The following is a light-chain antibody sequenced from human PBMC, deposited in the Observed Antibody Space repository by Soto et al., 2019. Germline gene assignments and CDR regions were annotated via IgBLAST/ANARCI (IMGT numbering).Light chain of an antibody. CDR1: QSISDW. CDR3: QQYDYWPRK. Sequence: IQMTHSPATLSASVRDRVTITCRASQSISDWLAWYQQKPGQAPRLLIYKASTLESGVPSRFSGSGSGTEFTLTISSLQPDDFAVYYCQQYDYWPRKFGQGTKVDI. CDR2: KAS. J-gene: IGKJ1*01. V-gene: IGKV1-5*03.